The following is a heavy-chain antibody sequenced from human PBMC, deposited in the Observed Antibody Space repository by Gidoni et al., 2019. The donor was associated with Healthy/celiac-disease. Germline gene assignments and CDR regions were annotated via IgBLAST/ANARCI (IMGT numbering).Heavy chain of an antibody. CDR3: ARQPNLYFDY. CDR2: FYYTGST. Sequence: QLQLQESGPGLVKPSETLSLTCTVSGGSISSSSYYWGWIRQPPGKGLEWIGNFYYTGSTYYNPSLKSRVTISVDTSKNQFSLKLSSVTAADTAVYYCARQPNLYFDYWSQGTLVTVSS. CDR1: GGSISSSSYY. J-gene: IGHJ4*02. V-gene: IGHV4-39*01.